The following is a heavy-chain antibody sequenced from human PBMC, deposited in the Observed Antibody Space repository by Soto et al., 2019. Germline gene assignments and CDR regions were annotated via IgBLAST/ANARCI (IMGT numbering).Heavy chain of an antibody. V-gene: IGHV6-1*01. J-gene: IGHJ5*01. CDR3: ARLIGNSWLDS. CDR2: TYYRSKWYY. Sequence: SQTLSLTCAVSGDGVSTNSATWDWFRQSPSRGLEWLGRTYYRSKWYYDYAISVKSRISINPDTSNNQVSLQLNSVTPDDTAVYYCARLIGNSWLDSWGQGTLVTVSS. D-gene: IGHD3-16*01. CDR1: GDGVSTNSAT.